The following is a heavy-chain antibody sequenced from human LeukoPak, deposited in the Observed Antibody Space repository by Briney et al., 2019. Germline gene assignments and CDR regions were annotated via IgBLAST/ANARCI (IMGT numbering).Heavy chain of an antibody. CDR2: IDGNGGST. CDR1: GFTFSSYV. Sequence: GGSLRLSCAASGFTFSSYVMHWVRQAPGKGLEYVSTIDGNGGSTYYANSVKGRFTISRDNSKNTLNLQMGSLRAEDIAVYYCARGGGYCSRTGCYGIDYWGQGTLVTVSS. D-gene: IGHD2-2*01. CDR3: ARGGGYCSRTGCYGIDY. J-gene: IGHJ4*02. V-gene: IGHV3-64*01.